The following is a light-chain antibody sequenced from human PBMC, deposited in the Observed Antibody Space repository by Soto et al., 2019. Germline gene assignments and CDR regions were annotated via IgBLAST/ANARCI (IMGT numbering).Light chain of an antibody. J-gene: IGKJ1*01. CDR1: QSVASSY. CDR3: QQYGSTPVT. CDR2: GAS. V-gene: IGKV3-20*01. Sequence: EIVLTPSPGTLSLSPVERATLSCRASQSVASSYLAWYQQKPGQAPRLLIYGASSRATGIPDRFSGSGSGTDFILTISRLEPEDFAVYYCQQYGSTPVTFGQGTKVDIK.